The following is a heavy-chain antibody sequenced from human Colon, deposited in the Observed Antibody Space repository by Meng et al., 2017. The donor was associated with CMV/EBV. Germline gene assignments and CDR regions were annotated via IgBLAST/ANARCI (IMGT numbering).Heavy chain of an antibody. V-gene: IGHV3-23*01. J-gene: IGHJ4*02. CDR2: ISGTGITT. D-gene: IGHD3-9*01. CDR3: AKDLRY. CDR1: GFTVSSNY. Sequence: GESLKISCAASGFTVSSNYMSWVRQAPGKGLEWVSAISGTGITTYYADSVKGRFTISRDNSKNTLYLQMNSLRAEDTAVYYCAKDLRYGGQGTLVTVSS.